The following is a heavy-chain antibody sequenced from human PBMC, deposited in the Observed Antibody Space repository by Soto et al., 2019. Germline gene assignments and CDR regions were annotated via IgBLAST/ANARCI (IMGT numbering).Heavy chain of an antibody. J-gene: IGHJ6*02. CDR1: GYTFTSYG. CDR3: ARDLGYGSVFSGYYYYYGMDV. V-gene: IGHV1-18*01. Sequence: GASVKVSCKASGYTFTSYGISWVRQAPGQGLEWMGWISAYNGNTNYAQKLQGRVTMTTDTSTSTAYMELRSLRSDDTAVYYCARDLGYGSVFSGYYYYYGMDVWGQGTTVTVSS. CDR2: ISAYNGNT. D-gene: IGHD3-10*01.